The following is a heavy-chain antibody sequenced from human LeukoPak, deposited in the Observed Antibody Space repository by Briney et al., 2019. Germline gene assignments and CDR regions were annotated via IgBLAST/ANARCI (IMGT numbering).Heavy chain of an antibody. V-gene: IGHV4-34*01. CDR2: INHSGST. J-gene: IGHJ5*02. CDR1: GGSFSGYY. Sequence: SETLSLTCAVYGGSFSGYYWSWIRQPPGKGLEWIGKINHSGSTNYNPSLKSRVTISVDTSKNQFSLKLSSVTAADTAVYYCARRKGVPSYYYGSGTLGGNWFDPWGQGTLVTVSS. D-gene: IGHD3-10*01. CDR3: ARRKGVPSYYYGSGTLGGNWFDP.